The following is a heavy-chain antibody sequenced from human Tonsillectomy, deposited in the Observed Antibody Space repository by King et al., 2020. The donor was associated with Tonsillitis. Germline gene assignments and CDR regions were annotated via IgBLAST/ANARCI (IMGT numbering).Heavy chain of an antibody. CDR3: ARGPYSDTSAYYIY. D-gene: IGHD3-22*01. CDR1: GGSFSGYY. J-gene: IGHJ4*02. Sequence: VQLQQWGAGLLKPSETLSLTCAVYGGSFSGYYWSWIRQPPGKGLEWIGEINHSGSTNYNPSLKSRVTISLDTSRTHFSLKLTSGTAADTAVYYCARGPYSDTSAYYIYWGQGTLVTVSS. V-gene: IGHV4-34*01. CDR2: INHSGST.